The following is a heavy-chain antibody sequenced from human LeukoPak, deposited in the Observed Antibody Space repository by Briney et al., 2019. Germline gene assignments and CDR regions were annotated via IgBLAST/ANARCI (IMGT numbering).Heavy chain of an antibody. V-gene: IGHV4-28*03. D-gene: IGHD3-3*01. CDR2: IYYSGST. Sequence: PSDTLSLICAVSGYSISSSNWWGWIRQPPGKGLEWIGYIYYSGSTYYNPSLKSRLIMSVDLPENHISLKLTSVTAADTAVYYCAREGGFYRPLDYSGQGTLVTVSS. CDR3: AREGGFYRPLDY. J-gene: IGHJ4*02. CDR1: GYSISSSNW.